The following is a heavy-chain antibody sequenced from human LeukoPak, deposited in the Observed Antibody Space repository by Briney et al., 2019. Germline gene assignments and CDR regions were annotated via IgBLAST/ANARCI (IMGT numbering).Heavy chain of an antibody. CDR1: GGSIGSSSYY. D-gene: IGHD6-13*01. CDR3: VRRSIASAGMMDY. CDR2: IYYTGST. V-gene: IGHV4-39*01. J-gene: IGHJ4*02. Sequence: SETLSLTCTVSGGSIGSSSYYWGWIRQPPGKGLEWIGNIYYTGSTYYSLSLKSRVTISVDTSKNQFSLKVNSVTAADTAVYYCVRRSIASAGMMDYWGQGTLVTVSS.